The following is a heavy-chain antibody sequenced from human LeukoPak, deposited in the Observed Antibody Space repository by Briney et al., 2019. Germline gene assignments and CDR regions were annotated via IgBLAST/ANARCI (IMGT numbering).Heavy chain of an antibody. CDR2: IYYSGTT. D-gene: IGHD4-17*01. CDR3: AREDPQTTVPEGLDV. V-gene: IGHV4-59*01. Sequence: SEAMSFTCAVSGGSIGSYYWSWLRQPPGRGLEWIGYIYYSGTTNYNPSLKSRVTISVDTSKNQFSLKLTSVTAADTVVYYCAREDPQTTVPEGLDVWGQGTTVTVSS. CDR1: GGSIGSYY. J-gene: IGHJ6*02.